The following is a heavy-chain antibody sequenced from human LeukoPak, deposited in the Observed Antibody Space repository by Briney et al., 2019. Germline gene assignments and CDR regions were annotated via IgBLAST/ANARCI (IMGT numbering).Heavy chain of an antibody. D-gene: IGHD6-6*01. Sequence: PGGSLRLSCAASGFTFSDYYMSWIRQAPGKGLEWLSYISSSGSTKYYADSVKGRFTISRDNAKNSLYLQMNSLRAEDTAVYYCARDRGSSSFSYYMDVWGKGTTVTVSS. V-gene: IGHV3-11*04. J-gene: IGHJ6*03. CDR3: ARDRGSSSFSYYMDV. CDR1: GFTFSDYY. CDR2: ISSSGSTK.